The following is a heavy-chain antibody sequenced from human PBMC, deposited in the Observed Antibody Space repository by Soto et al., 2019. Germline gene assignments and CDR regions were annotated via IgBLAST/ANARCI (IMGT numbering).Heavy chain of an antibody. D-gene: IGHD6-13*01. CDR3: ARGLSAGKGSPPDF. V-gene: IGHV3-23*01. J-gene: IGHJ4*02. CDR1: GFTFSSFA. Sequence: EMQLLESGGGLVQPGGSLRLSCAASGFTFSSFAMSWVRQAPGKGLDWVSAISGSGGSTYSADSVKGRFTISRDNSKNTLYMQMSSMRAEATAVYYCARGLSAGKGSPPDFWGQGSLVTVSS. CDR2: ISGSGGST.